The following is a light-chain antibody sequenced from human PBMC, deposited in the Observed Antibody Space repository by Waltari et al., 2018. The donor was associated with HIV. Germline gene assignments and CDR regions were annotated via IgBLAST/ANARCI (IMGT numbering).Light chain of an antibody. CDR1: SSNIENDN. J-gene: IGLJ1*01. CDR3: VGWDSSLSAYV. Sequence: QSFLTQPPSASGTPGQTVTISCSGSSSNIENDNLYWYQQLPGMTPKLLIYKNFLRPSGVPDRVAASKSGTSASLTISGLRSADEADYYCVGWDSSLSAYVFGAGTKVAVL. CDR2: KNF. V-gene: IGLV1-47*01.